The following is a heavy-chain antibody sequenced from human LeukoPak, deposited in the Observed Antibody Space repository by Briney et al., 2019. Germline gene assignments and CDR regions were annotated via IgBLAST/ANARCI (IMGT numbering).Heavy chain of an antibody. J-gene: IGHJ5*01. CDR1: GVTFTGAY. CDR2: INPNSGET. CDR3: ARVLFNSGYDS. Sequence: ASVEVSCKVSGVTFTGAYMHWVRQAPGQGLEWMGWINPNSGETRYEQKFQGRVTMTRDTSIDTVHMELGSLTSDDTAVYYCARVLFNSGYDSWGQGTLVTVSS. V-gene: IGHV1-2*02. D-gene: IGHD2-2*03.